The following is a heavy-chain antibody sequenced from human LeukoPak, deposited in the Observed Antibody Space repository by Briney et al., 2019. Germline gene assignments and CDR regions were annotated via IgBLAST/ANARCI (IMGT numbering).Heavy chain of an antibody. Sequence: GGSLRLSCAASGFTFSSYAMSWVRQAPGKGLEWVSAISGSGGSTYYADSVKGRFTISRDNAKNSLYLQMNSLRAEDTAVYYCARGYYYDSSGYYSWFDHWGQGTLVTVSS. CDR3: ARGYYYDSSGYYSWFDH. V-gene: IGHV3-23*01. CDR2: ISGSGGST. D-gene: IGHD3-22*01. J-gene: IGHJ5*02. CDR1: GFTFSSYA.